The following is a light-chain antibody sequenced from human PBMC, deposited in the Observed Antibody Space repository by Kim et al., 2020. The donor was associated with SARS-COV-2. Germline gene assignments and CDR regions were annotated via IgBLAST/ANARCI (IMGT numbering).Light chain of an antibody. CDR2: MVS. Sequence: DVVMTQSPLSLPVTLGQPASISCRSSQSLLNSDGNTYLSWFQQRPGQSPRRLFYMVSNRDSGVPDRFSGSGSGTDFTLTISRVEAEDVGVYYCMQGSHWPRTFGQGTKVDIK. V-gene: IGKV2-30*01. J-gene: IGKJ1*01. CDR1: QSLLNSDGNTY. CDR3: MQGSHWPRT.